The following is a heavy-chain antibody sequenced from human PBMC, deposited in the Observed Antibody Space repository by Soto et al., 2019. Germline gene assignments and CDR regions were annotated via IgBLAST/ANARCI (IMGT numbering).Heavy chain of an antibody. CDR3: ARDASRYDILTGYYRRYGMDV. CDR2: IIPIFGTA. V-gene: IGHV1-69*13. J-gene: IGHJ6*02. D-gene: IGHD3-9*01. Sequence: SLNVCCKASVGTFSIYAISWVRQAPGQGLEWMGGIIPIFGTANYAQKFQGRVTITADESTSTAYMELSSLRSEDTAVYYCARDASRYDILTGYYRRYGMDVWGQGTTVTVSS. CDR1: VGTFSIYA.